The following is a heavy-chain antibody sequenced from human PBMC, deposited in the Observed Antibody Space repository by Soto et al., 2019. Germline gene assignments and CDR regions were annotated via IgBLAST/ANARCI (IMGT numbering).Heavy chain of an antibody. CDR3: AKSGPGGYESGAFDI. D-gene: IGHD5-12*01. J-gene: IGHJ3*02. CDR1: GFTFSSYG. Sequence: QVQLVESGGGVVQPGRSLRLSCAASGFTFSSYGMHWVRQAPGKGLEWVAVISYDGSNKYYADSVKGRFTISRDNSKNSLYLQMNSLRAEDTDEYYCAKSGPGGYESGAFDIWGQGTMVTVSS. CDR2: ISYDGSNK. V-gene: IGHV3-30*18.